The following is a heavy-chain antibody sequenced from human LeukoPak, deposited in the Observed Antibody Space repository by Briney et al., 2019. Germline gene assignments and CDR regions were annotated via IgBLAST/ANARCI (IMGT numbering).Heavy chain of an antibody. J-gene: IGHJ4*02. CDR3: ARGYYSSSRFDS. D-gene: IGHD6-13*01. CDR1: EVSVSSYG. CDR2: IKQDGSAK. V-gene: IGHV3-7*05. Sequence: GASLRLSCAASEVSVSSYGMSWVRQAPGKGLNWVANIKQDGSAKYYVDSVKGRFNISRDNAKNSLYLQMNSLRPEDTAVYYCARGYYSSSRFDSWGQGTLVTVSS.